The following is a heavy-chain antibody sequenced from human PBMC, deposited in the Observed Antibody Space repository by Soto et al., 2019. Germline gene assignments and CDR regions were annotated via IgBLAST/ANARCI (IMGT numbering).Heavy chain of an antibody. CDR2: NSAYNGNT. V-gene: IGHV1-18*04. Sequence: QVQLVQSGAEVKKPGASVKVSCKASGYTFTSYGISWVRQAPGQGLDWMGWNSAYNGNTNYAQKLQGRVTMTTDTSTSRAYMELRSLRSDDTAVYYCARAEIAEAGTEGDDPWGQGTLVTVSS. D-gene: IGHD6-13*01. CDR1: GYTFTSYG. J-gene: IGHJ5*02. CDR3: ARAEIAEAGTEGDDP.